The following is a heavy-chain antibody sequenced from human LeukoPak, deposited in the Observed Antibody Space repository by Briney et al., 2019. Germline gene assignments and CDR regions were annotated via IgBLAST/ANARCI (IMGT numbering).Heavy chain of an antibody. Sequence: ASVKVSCKASGYTFTCYYMHWVRQAPGQGLEWMGWINPNSGGTNYAQKFQGRVTMTRDTSISTAYMELSRLRSDDTAVYYCASAHGPMVRGVTYYFDYWGQGTLVTVSS. D-gene: IGHD3-10*01. CDR3: ASAHGPMVRGVTYYFDY. V-gene: IGHV1-2*02. CDR2: INPNSGGT. J-gene: IGHJ4*02. CDR1: GYTFTCYY.